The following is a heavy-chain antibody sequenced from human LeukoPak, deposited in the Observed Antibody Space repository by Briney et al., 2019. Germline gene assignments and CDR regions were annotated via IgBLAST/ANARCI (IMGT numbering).Heavy chain of an antibody. CDR1: GGSISSYY. J-gene: IGHJ5*02. CDR2: IYYSGST. CDR3: ARQRIAAAGIDP. V-gene: IGHV4-59*08. D-gene: IGHD6-13*01. Sequence: SETLSLTCTVSGGSISSYYWSWIRQPPGKGLEWIGYIYYSGSTNYNPSLKSRVTISVDTSKNQFSLKLSSVTAADTAVYYCARQRIAAAGIDPWGRGTLVTVSS.